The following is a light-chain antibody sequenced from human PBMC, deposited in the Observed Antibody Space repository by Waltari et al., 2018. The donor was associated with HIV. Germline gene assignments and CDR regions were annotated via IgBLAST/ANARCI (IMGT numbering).Light chain of an antibody. CDR3: QQYNNWPQT. Sequence: IVMTHSPATLSVSPGGRATLACRASQSVSSTLAWYQQKPGQAPRLLIYGASPRATGIPARFSGSGSGTDFTLTISSLQSEDFAVYYCQQYNNWPQTFGQGTKLEIK. CDR2: GAS. CDR1: QSVSST. V-gene: IGKV3-15*01. J-gene: IGKJ2*01.